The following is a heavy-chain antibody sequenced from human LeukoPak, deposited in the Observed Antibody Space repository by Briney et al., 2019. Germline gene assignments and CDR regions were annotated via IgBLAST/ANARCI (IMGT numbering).Heavy chain of an antibody. Sequence: SETLSLTCTVSGGSISSYYWSWIRQPPGKGLEWIGYIYYSGSTNYNPSLKSRVTISVDTSKNQFSLKLSSVTAADTAVYYCSRRGYYPNDAFDIWGQGTMVTVSS. V-gene: IGHV4-59*01. CDR1: GGSISSYY. D-gene: IGHD3-22*01. CDR2: IYYSGST. CDR3: SRRGYYPNDAFDI. J-gene: IGHJ3*02.